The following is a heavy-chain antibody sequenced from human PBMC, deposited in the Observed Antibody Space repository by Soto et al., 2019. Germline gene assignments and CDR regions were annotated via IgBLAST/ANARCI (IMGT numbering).Heavy chain of an antibody. J-gene: IGHJ3*02. V-gene: IGHV1-69*12. CDR2: IIPMYGTA. CDR1: GGSFSSHA. CDR3: ARSRVSNSRSAYDI. Sequence: QVHLTQSGAEVKKPGSSVKVSCKASGGSFSSHAINWVRQDPGQGLEWVGGIIPMYGTASYGQKFRARVKIVADEATTTVSMELSSLRSEDTAIYYCARSRVSNSRSAYDIWGQGTVVTVSS. D-gene: IGHD3-3*01.